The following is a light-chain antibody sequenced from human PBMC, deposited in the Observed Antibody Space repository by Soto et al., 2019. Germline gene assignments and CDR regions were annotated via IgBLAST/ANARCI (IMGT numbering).Light chain of an antibody. CDR2: AAS. CDR3: QQHNHYPRT. V-gene: IGKV1-9*01. J-gene: IGKJ1*01. Sequence: EIVLTQSPATLSSSLGERATLSCRASQDISSYLAWYQQKPGQAPNLLIYAASTLPSGVPSRFSGGGSGTEFTLTISSLQPEDFATYYCQQHNHYPRTCGQGTKGAIK. CDR1: QDISSY.